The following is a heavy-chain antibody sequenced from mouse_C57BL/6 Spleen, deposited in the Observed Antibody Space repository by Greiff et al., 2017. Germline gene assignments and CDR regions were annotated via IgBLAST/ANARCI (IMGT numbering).Heavy chain of an antibody. CDR1: GYTFTDYY. CDR3: ARWDYDGYYFDY. J-gene: IGHJ2*01. Sequence: EVQLQQSGPELVKPGASVKISCKASGYTFTDYYMNWVKQSHGKSLEWIGDINPNNGGTSYNQKFKGKATLTVDKSSSTAYMELRSLTSEDSAVYYCARWDYDGYYFDYWGQGTTLTVSS. V-gene: IGHV1-26*01. D-gene: IGHD2-4*01. CDR2: INPNNGGT.